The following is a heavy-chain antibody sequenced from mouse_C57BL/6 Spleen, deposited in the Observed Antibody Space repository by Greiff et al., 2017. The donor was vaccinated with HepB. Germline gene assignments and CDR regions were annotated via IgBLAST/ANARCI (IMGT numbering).Heavy chain of an antibody. J-gene: IGHJ3*01. Sequence: VQLQQSGAELVRPGASVKLSCTASGFNIKDYYMHWVKQRPEQGLEWIGRIDPEDGDTEYAPKFQGKATMTADTSSNTAYLQLSSLTSEDTAVYYCTTSVYYGSSYEGFAYWGQGTLVTVSA. CDR1: GFNIKDYY. CDR2: IDPEDGDT. V-gene: IGHV14-1*01. CDR3: TTSVYYGSSYEGFAY. D-gene: IGHD1-1*01.